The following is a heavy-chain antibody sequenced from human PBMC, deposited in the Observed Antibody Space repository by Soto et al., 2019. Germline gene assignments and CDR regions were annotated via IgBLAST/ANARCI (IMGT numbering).Heavy chain of an antibody. CDR2: INHSGST. J-gene: IGHJ6*02. CDR3: ASGGGLRFLEWLSSDYYYYYGMDV. D-gene: IGHD3-3*01. V-gene: IGHV4-34*01. Sequence: SETLSLTCAVYGVSFSGYYWSWIRQPPGKGLEWVGEINHSGSTNYNPSLKRRVTISVDTSKNQFSLKLSSVTAADTAVYYCASGGGLRFLEWLSSDYYYYYGMDVWGQGTTVTVSS. CDR1: GVSFSGYY.